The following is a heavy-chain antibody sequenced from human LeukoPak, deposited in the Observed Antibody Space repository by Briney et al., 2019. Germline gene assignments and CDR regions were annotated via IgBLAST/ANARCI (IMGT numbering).Heavy chain of an antibody. J-gene: IGHJ3*01. CDR1: GFSFGNFG. Sequence: GGSLRLSCAASGFSFGNFGMHWVRQAPGKGLEWVAIISHDGSLKYFLDSVKGRFTISRDNSKNTLYLQMDSLRADGTAVYYCAKKNSYGSGAGDPLDVWGHGTLVTVSS. CDR3: AKKNSYGSGAGDPLDV. CDR2: ISHDGSLK. V-gene: IGHV3-30*18. D-gene: IGHD3-10*01.